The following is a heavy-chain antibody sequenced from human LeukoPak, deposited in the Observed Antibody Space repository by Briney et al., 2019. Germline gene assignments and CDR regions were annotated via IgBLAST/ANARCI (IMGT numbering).Heavy chain of an antibody. Sequence: PGGSLRLSCAASGFTFSSYAMHWVRQAPGKGLEWVAVISYDGSNKYYADSVRGRFTISRDNSKNTLYLQMNSLRAEDTAVYYCAKEAVVVVAATRNYYYYMDVWGKGTTVTVSS. CDR2: ISYDGSNK. CDR1: GFTFSSYA. V-gene: IGHV3-30-3*01. CDR3: AKEAVVVVAATRNYYYYMDV. J-gene: IGHJ6*03. D-gene: IGHD2-15*01.